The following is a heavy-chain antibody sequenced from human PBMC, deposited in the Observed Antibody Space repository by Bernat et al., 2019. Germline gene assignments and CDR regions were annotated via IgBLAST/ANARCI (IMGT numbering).Heavy chain of an antibody. CDR2: INHSGST. CDR1: GGSFSGYY. J-gene: IGHJ4*02. Sequence: QVQLQQWGAGLLKPSETLSLTCAVYGGSFSGYYWSWIRQPPGKGLEWIGEINHSGSTNYNPSLKSRVTISVDTSKNHFSLKLSSVPAADTAVYYCARVAYDIDSSGYWAEDYWDQGTLVTVSS. CDR3: ARVAYDIDSSGYWAEDY. D-gene: IGHD3-22*01. V-gene: IGHV4-34*01.